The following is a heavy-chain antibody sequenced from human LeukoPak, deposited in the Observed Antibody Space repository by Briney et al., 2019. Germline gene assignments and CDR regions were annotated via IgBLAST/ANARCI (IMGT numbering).Heavy chain of an antibody. CDR2: IKSKTDGGTT. CDR1: GGSISSYY. CDR3: TVQLSQ. J-gene: IGHJ4*02. D-gene: IGHD6-6*01. V-gene: IGHV3-15*01. Sequence: PSETLSLTCTVSGGSISSYYWSWIRQPPGKGLEWVGRIKSKTDGGTTDYAAPVKGRFTISRDDSKNTLYLQMNSLKTEDTAVYYCTVQLSQWGQGTLVTVSS.